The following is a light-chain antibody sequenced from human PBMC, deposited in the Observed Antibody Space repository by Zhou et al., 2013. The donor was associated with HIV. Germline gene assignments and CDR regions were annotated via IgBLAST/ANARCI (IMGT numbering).Light chain of an antibody. V-gene: IGKV1-33*01. CDR3: QQYGNPPIT. CDR1: QAIRHD. Sequence: DIQMTQSPSSLSASVGDRVTITCRASQAIRHDLGWYQQKPGKAPHLLISDASTLEVGVPSRFSGSGSGTHFTFTINSLQPEDFATYYCQQYGNPPITFGQGTRLEIK. CDR2: DAS. J-gene: IGKJ5*01.